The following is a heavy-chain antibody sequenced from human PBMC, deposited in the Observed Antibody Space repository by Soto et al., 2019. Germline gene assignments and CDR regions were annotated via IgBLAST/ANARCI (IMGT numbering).Heavy chain of an antibody. D-gene: IGHD3-3*01. CDR1: GFTFSSYA. CDR2: ISGSGGST. Sequence: PGGSLRLSCAASGFTFSSYAMSWVRQAPGKGLEWVSAISGSGGSTYYADSVKGRFTISRDNSKNTLYLQMNSLRAEDTAVYYCAKEIYDFWSGYYTGDDYWGQGTLVTVSS. CDR3: AKEIYDFWSGYYTGDDY. V-gene: IGHV3-23*01. J-gene: IGHJ4*02.